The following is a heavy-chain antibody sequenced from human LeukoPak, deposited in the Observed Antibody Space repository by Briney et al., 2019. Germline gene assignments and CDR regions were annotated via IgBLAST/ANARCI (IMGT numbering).Heavy chain of an antibody. CDR2: IKQDGSEK. J-gene: IGHJ4*02. D-gene: IGHD1/OR15-1a*01. Sequence: RAGGSLRLSCAASGFTFSSYWMTWVRQAPGKGLEWVANIKQDGSEKYYVDSVKGRFTISRDNSKNTVHLQMNSLRADDTAVYYCAKGPRALEHSTHRFDNWGQGTRVTVSS. CDR3: AKGPRALEHSTHRFDN. V-gene: IGHV3-7*03. CDR1: GFTFSSYW.